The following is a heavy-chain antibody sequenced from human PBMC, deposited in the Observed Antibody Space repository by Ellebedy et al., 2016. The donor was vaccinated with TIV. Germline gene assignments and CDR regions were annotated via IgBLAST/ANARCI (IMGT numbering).Heavy chain of an antibody. J-gene: IGHJ4*02. V-gene: IGHV1-2*04. CDR1: GYTFTDYY. CDR3: ARDGAVTTVFDY. CDR2: INPNSSGT. Sequence: AASVKVSCKASGYTFTDYYIHWVRQAPGQGLEWMGWINPNSSGTNYAQRFQGWVTMTRDTSISTAYMELSRLRSDDTALYYCARDGAVTTVFDYWGQGTLVTVFS. D-gene: IGHD4-17*01.